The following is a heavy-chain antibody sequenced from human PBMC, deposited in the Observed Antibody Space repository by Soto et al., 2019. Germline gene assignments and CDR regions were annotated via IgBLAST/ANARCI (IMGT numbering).Heavy chain of an antibody. V-gene: IGHV3-23*01. J-gene: IGHJ6*02. CDR2: ISGSGGST. Sequence: GGSLRLSCAASGFTFSSYAMSWVRQAPGKGLEWVSAISGSGGSTYYADSVKGRFTISRDNSKNTLYLQMNSLRAEDTAVYYCAKDLGGLILEWLSDYYYYGMDVWGQGTTVTVSS. D-gene: IGHD3-3*01. CDR1: GFTFSSYA. CDR3: AKDLGGLILEWLSDYYYYGMDV.